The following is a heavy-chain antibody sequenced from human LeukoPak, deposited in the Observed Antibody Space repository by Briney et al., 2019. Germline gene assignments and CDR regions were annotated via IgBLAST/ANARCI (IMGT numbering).Heavy chain of an antibody. CDR1: GFTFNNYW. V-gene: IGHV3-74*01. CDR2: INSDGSST. Sequence: GGSLRLCCEASGFTFNNYWMHWVRQVPGEGLVWVSHINSDGSSTSYADSVRGRFTISRDNSKNTLYLQMNSLRAEDTAVYHCAKDKYSPVRSMSEAAYYFDFWGPGTLVTVSS. D-gene: IGHD6-13*01. J-gene: IGHJ4*02. CDR3: AKDKYSPVRSMSEAAYYFDF.